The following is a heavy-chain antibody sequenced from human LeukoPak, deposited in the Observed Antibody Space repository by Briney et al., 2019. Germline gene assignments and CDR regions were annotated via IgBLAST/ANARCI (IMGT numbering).Heavy chain of an antibody. CDR1: GGSISSGDYY. D-gene: IGHD2-21*02. Sequence: SETLSLTCTVSGGSISSGDYYWSWIRQPPGKGLEWIGYIYYSGSTYYNPSLKSRVTISVDTSKNQFSLKLSSVTAADTAVYYCARVRSAYCGGDCHHIDYWGQGALVTVSS. CDR2: IYYSGST. CDR3: ARVRSAYCGGDCHHIDY. J-gene: IGHJ4*02. V-gene: IGHV4-30-4*01.